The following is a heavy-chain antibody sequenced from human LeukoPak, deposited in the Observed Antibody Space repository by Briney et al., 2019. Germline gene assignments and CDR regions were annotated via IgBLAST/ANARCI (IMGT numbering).Heavy chain of an antibody. CDR1: SGSISTSNYY. Sequence: PSETLSLTCTVSSGSISTSNYYWSWIRQPPGKGLKWIGEINHSGSTNYNPSLKSRVTISVDTSKNQFSLKLSSVTAADTAVYYCARAWRGAFDIWGQGTMVTVSS. D-gene: IGHD1-1*01. V-gene: IGHV4-39*07. CDR3: ARAWRGAFDI. CDR2: INHSGST. J-gene: IGHJ3*02.